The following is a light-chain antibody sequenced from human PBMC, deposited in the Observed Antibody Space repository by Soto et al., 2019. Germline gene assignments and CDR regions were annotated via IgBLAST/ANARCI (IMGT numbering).Light chain of an antibody. CDR3: AAWDDSLNGVA. V-gene: IGLV1-44*01. CDR1: SSNIGSDP. CDR2: NNN. Sequence: QSVLTQPPSASGIPGQGVTISCSGSSSNIGSDPVNWYQQLPGRAPKLLIHNNNQRPSGVPDRFSGSKSGTSASLAISGLQSEDEADYYCAAWDDSLNGVAFGGGTKVTVL. J-gene: IGLJ2*01.